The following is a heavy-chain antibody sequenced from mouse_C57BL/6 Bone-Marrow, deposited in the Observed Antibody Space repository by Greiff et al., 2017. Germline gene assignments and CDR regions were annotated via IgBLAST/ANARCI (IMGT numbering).Heavy chain of an antibody. J-gene: IGHJ3*01. CDR2: ISGGGGNT. D-gene: IGHD1-1*01. CDR3: ANSYYYGSSSWFAY. V-gene: IGHV5-9*01. Sequence: EVKLVESGGGLVKPGGSLKLSCAASGFTFSSYTMSWVRQTPEKRLEWVATISGGGGNTYYPDSVKGRFTISRDNAKNTLYLQMSSLRSEDTALYYCANSYYYGSSSWFAYWGQGTLVTVSA. CDR1: GFTFSSYT.